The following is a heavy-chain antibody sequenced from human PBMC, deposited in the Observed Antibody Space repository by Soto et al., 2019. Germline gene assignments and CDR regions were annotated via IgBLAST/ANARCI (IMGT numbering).Heavy chain of an antibody. V-gene: IGHV3-23*01. CDR1: GFTFSSYA. Sequence: GGSLRLSCAASGFTFSSYAMSWVRQAPGKGLEWVSGISGSGGSTYYADSVKGRFTISRDNSKNTLYLQMNSLRAEDTAVYYCAKSRVLRFLEWFTGYWGQGTLVTVSS. D-gene: IGHD3-3*01. CDR2: ISGSGGST. CDR3: AKSRVLRFLEWFTGY. J-gene: IGHJ4*02.